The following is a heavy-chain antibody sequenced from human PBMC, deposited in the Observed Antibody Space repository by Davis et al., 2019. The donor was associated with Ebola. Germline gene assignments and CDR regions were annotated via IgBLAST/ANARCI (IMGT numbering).Heavy chain of an antibody. CDR3: AKDLLRLPGNYYDISGSDS. Sequence: GGSLRLSCATSGFTFSRFGMHWVRQAPGKALEWVALMSYDGRTAYYTDSVKGRFTISRDNSKNTLYLQMNSLRPEDTAVYYCAKDLLRLPGNYYDISGSDSWGQGTLVTVSS. CDR2: MSYDGRTA. CDR1: GFTFSRFG. V-gene: IGHV3-30*18. D-gene: IGHD3-22*01. J-gene: IGHJ4*02.